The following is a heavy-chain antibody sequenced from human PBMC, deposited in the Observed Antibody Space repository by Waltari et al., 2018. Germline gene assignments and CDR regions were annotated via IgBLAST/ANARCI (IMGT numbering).Heavy chain of an antibody. CDR2: ISKNGDRR. D-gene: IGHD3-3*02. Sequence: VQVLQSGGGLVQPGGSLRLSCGGPEVIFSDYPLSWVRQAPGRGLEWISVISKNGDRRHYADSVEGRFTVSRDNSKNTLYLEMNSLRVEDTAVYYCTRDAVEFCYPGYCQADYWGQGSLVTVSS. V-gene: IGHV3-23*01. CDR3: TRDAVEFCYPGYCQADY. CDR1: EVIFSDYP. J-gene: IGHJ4*02.